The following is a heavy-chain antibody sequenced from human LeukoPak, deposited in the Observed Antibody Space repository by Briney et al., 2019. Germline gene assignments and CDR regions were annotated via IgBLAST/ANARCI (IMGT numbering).Heavy chain of an antibody. CDR1: GGSFSGYY. V-gene: IGHV4-34*01. CDR3: ARGVAATHFDY. Sequence: SETLSLTCAVYGGSFSGYYWSWIRQPPGKGLEWIGEINHSGSTNYNPSLKSRVTISVDTSKNQFSLKRSSVTAADTAVYYCARGVAATHFDYWGQGTLVTVSS. J-gene: IGHJ4*02. D-gene: IGHD2-15*01. CDR2: INHSGST.